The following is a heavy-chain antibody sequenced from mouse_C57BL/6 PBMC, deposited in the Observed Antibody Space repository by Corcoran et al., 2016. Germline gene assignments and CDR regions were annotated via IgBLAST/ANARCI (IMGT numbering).Heavy chain of an antibody. Sequence: EVQLQQSGPELVKPGASVKISCKASGYTFTDYYMNWVKQSHGKSLEWIGDINPNNGGTSYNQKFKGKATLTVDKSSSTAYMELRSLTSEDSAVYYCAMTDYYCSSYFDYWGQGTTLTVSS. CDR1: GYTFTDYY. J-gene: IGHJ2*01. V-gene: IGHV1-26*01. CDR3: AMTDYYCSSYFDY. CDR2: INPNNGGT. D-gene: IGHD1-1*01.